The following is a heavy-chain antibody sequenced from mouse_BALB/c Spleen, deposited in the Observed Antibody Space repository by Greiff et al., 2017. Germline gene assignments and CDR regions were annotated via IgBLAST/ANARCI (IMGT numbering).Heavy chain of an antibody. CDR2: IYPGDGDT. Sequence: QVQLQQSGAELVRPGSSVKISCKASGYAFSSYWMNWVKQRPGQGLEWIGQIYPGDGDTNYNGKFKGKATLTADKSSSTAYMQLSSLTSEDSAVYFCARLVCFYWYFDVWGAGTTVTVSS. J-gene: IGHJ1*01. CDR1: GYAFSSYW. V-gene: IGHV1-80*01. D-gene: IGHD1-1*02. CDR3: ARLVCFYWYFDV.